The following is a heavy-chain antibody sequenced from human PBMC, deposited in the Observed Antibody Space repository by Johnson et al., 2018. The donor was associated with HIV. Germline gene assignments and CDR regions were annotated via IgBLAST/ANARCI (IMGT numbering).Heavy chain of an antibody. Sequence: MLLVESGGGLVQPGGSLRLSCAASGFTFSSYDMHWVRQATGKGLEWVSAIGTAGDTYYPGSVKGRFTISRENAKNSLYLQMNSLRAEDTAMYYCARVSSIAALWDAFDIWGQGTMVTVSS. D-gene: IGHD6-6*01. CDR3: ARVSSIAALWDAFDI. CDR2: IGTAGDT. J-gene: IGHJ3*02. CDR1: GFTFSSYD. V-gene: IGHV3-13*01.